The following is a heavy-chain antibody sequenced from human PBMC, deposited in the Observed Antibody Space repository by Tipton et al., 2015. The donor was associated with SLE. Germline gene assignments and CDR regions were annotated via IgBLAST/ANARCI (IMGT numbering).Heavy chain of an antibody. CDR3: VKGGSSSWYKVRGPLWDF. CDR1: GFTFSSYA. Sequence: QLVQSGGGVVHPGGSLRLSRAASGFTFSSYAMSWVRQAPGKGLEWVSGISAGETNAYYIDSVKGRFTVSRDNSKSTLFLQMNSLRTEDTAQYYCVKGGSSSWYKVRGPLWDFWGEGVLVTVSS. V-gene: IGHV3-23*04. CDR2: ISAGETNA. D-gene: IGHD6-13*01. J-gene: IGHJ4*02.